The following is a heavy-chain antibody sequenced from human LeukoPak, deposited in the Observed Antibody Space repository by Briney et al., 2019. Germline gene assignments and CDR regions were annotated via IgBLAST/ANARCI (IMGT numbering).Heavy chain of an antibody. V-gene: IGHV1-2*02. CDR2: INPKTGAT. D-gene: IGHD4-17*01. CDR3: ARACEYGWFDP. J-gene: IGHJ5*02. Sequence: ASVKVSCKASGYTFTDYFLHWLRQAPGQGLEWMGWINPKTGATNYAQRFQGRVTMTRDTSITTGNMELNRLTSDDTAVYYCARACEYGWFDPWGQGTLVTVSS. CDR1: GYTFTDYF.